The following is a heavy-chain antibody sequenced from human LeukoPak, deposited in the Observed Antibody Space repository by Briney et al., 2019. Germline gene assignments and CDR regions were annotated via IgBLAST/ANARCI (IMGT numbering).Heavy chain of an antibody. J-gene: IGHJ4*02. V-gene: IGHV1-18*04. Sequence: ASVKVSCKASGYTVTGYHMHWVRQAPGQGLEWMGWISGYNGNTNYAQQKLQGRVTMTTDTSTSTAYMELRSLRSDDTAVYYCARDLKRGYSSGRYSWGTGSSNDYWGQGTLVTVSS. CDR1: GYTVTGYH. CDR3: ARDLKRGYSSGRYSWGTGSSNDY. D-gene: IGHD6-19*01. CDR2: ISGYNGNT.